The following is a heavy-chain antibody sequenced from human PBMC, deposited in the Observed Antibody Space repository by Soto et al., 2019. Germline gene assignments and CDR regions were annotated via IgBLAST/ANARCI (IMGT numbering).Heavy chain of an antibody. D-gene: IGHD2-2*02. CDR2: INSDGSST. Sequence: EVQLVESGGGLVQPGGSLRLSCAASGFTFSSYWMHWVRQAPGKGLVWVSRINSDGSSTSYADSVKGRFTISRDNAKNTLCLQMNSLRAEDTAVYYCARGSRYCSSTSCYTLVLSYAFDIWGQGTMVTVSS. V-gene: IGHV3-74*01. CDR3: ARGSRYCSSTSCYTLVLSYAFDI. J-gene: IGHJ3*02. CDR1: GFTFSSYW.